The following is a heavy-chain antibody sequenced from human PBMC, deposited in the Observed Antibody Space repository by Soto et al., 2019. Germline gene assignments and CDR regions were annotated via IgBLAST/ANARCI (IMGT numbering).Heavy chain of an antibody. Sequence: AASVKVSCKASGYVFNHYAINWVRQAPGQGLEWMGWLAPFNGKTSSLQKLQDRMSMTIDTATSTAYLELNSLTSDDTGVYFCAREGGSSTYYPLELDYWGQGTQVTVSS. V-gene: IGHV1-18*04. J-gene: IGHJ4*02. CDR3: AREGGSSTYYPLELDY. D-gene: IGHD6-13*01. CDR2: LAPFNGKT. CDR1: GYVFNHYA.